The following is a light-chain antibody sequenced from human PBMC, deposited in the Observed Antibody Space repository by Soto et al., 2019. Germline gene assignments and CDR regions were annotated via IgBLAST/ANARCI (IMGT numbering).Light chain of an antibody. Sequence: QSALTQPASVSGSPGQSITISCTGTSSDVGSYNLVSWYQQHPGKAPKLMIYEVSKRPSGVSNRFSGSKSGNTASLTISGPRAGEGVVFYCCLYAGGTPVVLGGGTRGPVL. V-gene: IGLV2-23*02. CDR3: CLYAGGTPVV. CDR1: SSDVGSYNL. CDR2: EVS. J-gene: IGLJ2*01.